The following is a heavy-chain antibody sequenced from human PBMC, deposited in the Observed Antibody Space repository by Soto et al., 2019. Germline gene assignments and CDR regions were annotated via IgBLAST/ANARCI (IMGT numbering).Heavy chain of an antibody. CDR1: GGSISSGDYY. V-gene: IGHV4-30-4*01. CDR2: IYYSGST. Sequence: SETLSLTCTVSGGSISSGDYYWSWIRQPPGKGLEWIGYIYYSGSTYYNPSLKSRVTISVDTSKNQFSLKLSSVTAADTAVYYCARLRASAYYYYGMDVWGQGTTVTVSS. CDR3: ARLRASAYYYYGMDV. D-gene: IGHD6-25*01. J-gene: IGHJ6*02.